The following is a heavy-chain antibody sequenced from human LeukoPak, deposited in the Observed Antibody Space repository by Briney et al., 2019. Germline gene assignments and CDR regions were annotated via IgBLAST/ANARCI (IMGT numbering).Heavy chain of an antibody. CDR2: ICDTGNT. J-gene: IGHJ4*02. V-gene: IGHV3-23*01. D-gene: IGHD2-15*01. CDR3: AKAPVTTCRGAFCYPFDY. Sequence: GGSLRHSCAASGLTLSSYAKSWVRQAPAKGLEWVSAICDTGNTYHADSVKGRFTISRDSSKNTLFLQMNRLRPEDAAVYYCAKAPVTTCRGAFCYPFDYWGLGTLVTVSS. CDR1: GLTLSSYA.